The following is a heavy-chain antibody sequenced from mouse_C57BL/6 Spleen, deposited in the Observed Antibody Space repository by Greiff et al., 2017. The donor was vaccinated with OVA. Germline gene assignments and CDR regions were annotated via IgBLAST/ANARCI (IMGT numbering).Heavy chain of an antibody. CDR1: GYTFTDYY. J-gene: IGHJ1*03. CDR2: IYPGSGNT. CDR3: ARDTTVLLDGYFDV. V-gene: IGHV1-76*01. Sequence: VKLQESGAELVRPGASVKLSCKASGYTFTDYYINWVKQRPGQGLEWIARIYPGSGNTYYNEKFKGKATLTAEKSSSTAYMQLSSLTSEDSAVYCCARDTTVLLDGYFDVWGTGTTVTVSS. D-gene: IGHD1-1*01.